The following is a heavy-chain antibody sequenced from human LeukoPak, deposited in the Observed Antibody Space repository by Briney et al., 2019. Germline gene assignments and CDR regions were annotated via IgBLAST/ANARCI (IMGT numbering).Heavy chain of an antibody. CDR2: ISSSSSYI. D-gene: IGHD3-3*01. V-gene: IGHV3-21*01. Sequence: GGSLRLSCAASGFTFSSYSMNWVRQAPGKGLEWVSSISSSSSYIYYADSVKGRFTISRDNAKNSLYLQMNSLGAEDTAVYYCARGDTIFGVVISRVDYWGQGTLVTVSS. CDR1: GFTFSSYS. CDR3: ARGDTIFGVVISRVDY. J-gene: IGHJ4*02.